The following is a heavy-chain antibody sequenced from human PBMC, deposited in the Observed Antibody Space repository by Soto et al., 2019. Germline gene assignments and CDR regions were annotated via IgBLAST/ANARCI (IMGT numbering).Heavy chain of an antibody. CDR1: GLRFSDGW. D-gene: IGHD3-10*01. CDR3: TRRPKAGDAGVVPLAY. J-gene: IGHJ4*02. CDR2: IKSKADGGTV. Sequence: EVRLVESGGGSVQPEGSLRLSCAASGLRFSDGWMNWVRQTPGKCLEWVGRIKSKADGGTVDYAAPVNGRFTISRDDSENILYLQLNNLRVDGTGIYYCTRRPKAGDAGVVPLAYWGQGALVSVSS. V-gene: IGHV3-15*07.